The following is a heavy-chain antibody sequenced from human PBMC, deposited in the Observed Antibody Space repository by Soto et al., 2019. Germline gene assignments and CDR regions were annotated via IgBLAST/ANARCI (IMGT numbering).Heavy chain of an antibody. V-gene: IGHV3-30*03. D-gene: IGHD6-6*01. CDR1: GFTFSSYG. Sequence: QVQLVESGGGVVQPGRSLRLSCAASGFTFSSYGMHWVRQAPGKGLEWVAVISYDGSNKYYADSVKGRFTISRDNSKNTLYLQMNSLRAEDTAVYYCASPQGSSSFEGYWGQGTLVTVSS. CDR3: ASPQGSSSFEGY. J-gene: IGHJ4*02. CDR2: ISYDGSNK.